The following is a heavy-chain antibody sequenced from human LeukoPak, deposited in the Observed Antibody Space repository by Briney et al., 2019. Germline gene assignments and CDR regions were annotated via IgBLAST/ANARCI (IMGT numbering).Heavy chain of an antibody. CDR1: GGSISSSSYY. J-gene: IGHJ4*02. D-gene: IGHD3-3*01. Sequence: SETLSLTCTVSGGSISSSSYYCGWIRQPPGKGLEWIGSIYYSGSTYYNPSLKSRVTISVDTSKNQFSLKLSSVTAADTAVYYCARVVRFLEWLFLDYWGQGTLVTVSS. CDR3: ARVVRFLEWLFLDY. V-gene: IGHV4-39*07. CDR2: IYYSGST.